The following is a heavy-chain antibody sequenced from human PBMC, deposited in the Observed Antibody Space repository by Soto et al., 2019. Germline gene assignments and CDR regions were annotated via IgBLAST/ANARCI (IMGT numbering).Heavy chain of an antibody. CDR1: GCTISSWY. CDR3: ARRAAGTETYYFDS. D-gene: IGHD6-13*01. CDR2: IYYSGST. J-gene: IGHJ4*02. Sequence: SETLSLTCTFSGCTISSWYWILIRQPPGKGLEWIGYIYYSGSTNYNPSLKSRVTISVDTSKNQFSLKLSSVTADDMAVYYCARRAAGTETYYFDSWGQGALVTVSS. V-gene: IGHV4-59*01.